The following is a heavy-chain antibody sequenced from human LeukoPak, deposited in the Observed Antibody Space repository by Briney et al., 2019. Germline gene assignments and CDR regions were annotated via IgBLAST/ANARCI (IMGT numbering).Heavy chain of an antibody. CDR3: ARELDYSSGSYSRFGY. CDR2: ITGSGGST. Sequence: PGGSLRLSCAASGFTFSSYPMTWVRQAPGEGLEWVSAITGSGGSTYYADSVKGRFTISRDNSKNTLYLQMNSLRAEDTALYYCARELDYSSGSYSRFGYWGQGTLVTVSS. CDR1: GFTFSSYP. J-gene: IGHJ4*02. V-gene: IGHV3-23*01. D-gene: IGHD3-10*01.